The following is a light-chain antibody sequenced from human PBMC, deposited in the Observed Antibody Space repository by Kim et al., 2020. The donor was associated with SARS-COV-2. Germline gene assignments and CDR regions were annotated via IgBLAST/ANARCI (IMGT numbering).Light chain of an antibody. CDR3: QKYNSAPWP. CDR2: AAS. V-gene: IGKV1-27*01. J-gene: IGKJ1*01. CDR1: QGINNY. Sequence: ASVGDRVTITCRASQGINNYLAWYQQRPGKVPKLLIYAASTLQSGVPSRFSGSGFGTDFTLTISSLQPEDGATYYCQKYNSAPWPFGRGTKVDIK.